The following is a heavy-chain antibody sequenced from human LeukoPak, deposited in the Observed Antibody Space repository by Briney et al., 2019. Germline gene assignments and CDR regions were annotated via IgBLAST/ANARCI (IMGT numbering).Heavy chain of an antibody. V-gene: IGHV3-11*01. D-gene: IGHD3-3*01. CDR3: ARGFRGVLEWLPLDV. Sequence: GRCLRLSCAASGFTFSDYYMSWIRQAPGKGMEWVSYISSSGSTIYYTDSVKGRFTISRDNAKNSLYLQMNSLRGEDTAVYYCARGFRGVLEWLPLDVWGQGTTVTVSS. CDR1: GFTFSDYY. J-gene: IGHJ6*02. CDR2: ISSSGSTI.